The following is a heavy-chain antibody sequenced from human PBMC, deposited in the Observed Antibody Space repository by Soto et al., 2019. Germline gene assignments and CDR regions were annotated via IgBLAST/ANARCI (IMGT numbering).Heavy chain of an antibody. CDR1: GYSFTSYW. CDR3: ATSSSGWRYDAFDI. D-gene: IGHD6-19*01. V-gene: IGHV5-10-1*01. CDR2: IDPSDSYT. J-gene: IGHJ3*02. Sequence: GESLKISCQCSGYSFTSYWISWVRQMPGKGLEWMGRIDPSDSYTNYSPSLQGHVTISADKSISTAYLQWSSLKASDTAMYYCATSSSGWRYDAFDIWGQGTMVTVSS.